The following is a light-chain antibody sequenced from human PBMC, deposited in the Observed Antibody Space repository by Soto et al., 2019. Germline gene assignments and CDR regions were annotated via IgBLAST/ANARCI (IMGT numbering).Light chain of an antibody. CDR2: GTS. J-gene: IGKJ2*01. Sequence: EIVMTQSPATLSVSAGERVTLSCRASQSFDSTLAWYQQKPGQPPRLLIYGTSTRATGIPARFSGSWSETEFTRTINSLQGEDFGVCYCQQYSYGAYTFGQGTKLEIK. CDR3: QQYSYGAYT. V-gene: IGKV3-15*01. CDR1: QSFDST.